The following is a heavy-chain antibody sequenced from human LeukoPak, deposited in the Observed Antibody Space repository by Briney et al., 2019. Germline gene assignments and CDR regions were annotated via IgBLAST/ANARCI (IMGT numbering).Heavy chain of an antibody. CDR1: GYTFTSYG. V-gene: IGHV1-18*01. J-gene: IGHJ4*02. D-gene: IGHD2-2*02. Sequence: ASVKVSCKASGYTFTSYGISWVRQAPGQGLEWMGWISAYNGNTNYAQKLQGRVTMTTDTSTSTAYMELRSLRSDDTAVYYCARLPARDIVAVPAAIWADYWGQGTLVTVSS. CDR2: ISAYNGNT. CDR3: ARLPARDIVAVPAAIWADY.